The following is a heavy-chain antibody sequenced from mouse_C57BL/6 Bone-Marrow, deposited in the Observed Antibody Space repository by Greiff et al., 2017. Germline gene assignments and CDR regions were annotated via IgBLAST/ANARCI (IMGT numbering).Heavy chain of an antibody. V-gene: IGHV3-6*01. CDR3: ARDLDY. Sequence: EVQLQQSGPGLVKPSQSLSLTCSVTDYSITSGYYWNWIRQFPGNKLEWMGYISYDGSNNYNPSLKNRISITRDTSKNQFFLKLNSVTTEDTATYYCARDLDYWGQGTTLTVSS. CDR1: DYSITSGYY. J-gene: IGHJ2*01. CDR2: ISYDGSN.